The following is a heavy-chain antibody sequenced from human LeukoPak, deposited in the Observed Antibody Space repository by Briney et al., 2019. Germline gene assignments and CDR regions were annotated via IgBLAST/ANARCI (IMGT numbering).Heavy chain of an antibody. CDR1: GFTVSSNH. Sequence: GGSLRLSCAASGFTVSSNHMSWVRQAPGKGLEWVSVIYSGGSTYYADSVKGRFTISRDNSKNTLCLQMNSLRAEDTAVYYCARGSNWNYADYWGQGALVTVSS. CDR2: IYSGGST. CDR3: ARGSNWNYADY. D-gene: IGHD2-2*01. J-gene: IGHJ4*02. V-gene: IGHV3-53*01.